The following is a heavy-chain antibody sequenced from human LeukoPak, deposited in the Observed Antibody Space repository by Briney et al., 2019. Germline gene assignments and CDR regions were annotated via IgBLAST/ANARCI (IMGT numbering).Heavy chain of an antibody. Sequence: GESLKISCKGSGYSFTSYWIGRVRQLPGKGLEWMGIIYPGDSDTRYSPSFQGQVTISADKSISTAYLQWSSLKASDTAMYYCARLPMIVGEYYFDYWGQGTLVTVSS. D-gene: IGHD3-22*01. V-gene: IGHV5-51*01. CDR2: IYPGDSDT. CDR1: GYSFTSYW. CDR3: ARLPMIVGEYYFDY. J-gene: IGHJ4*02.